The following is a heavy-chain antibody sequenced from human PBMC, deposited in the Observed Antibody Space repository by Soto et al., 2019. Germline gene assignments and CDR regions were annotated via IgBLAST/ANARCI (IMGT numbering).Heavy chain of an antibody. CDR2: ISKSGSII. V-gene: IGHV3-11*01. CDR3: ARDYCSSTSCYNSHYYYGMDV. Sequence: LRLSCAACGTSFSDYYMSWIRQPPGEGLEWVSYISKSGSIIHYADSVKGRFTISRDKAKNPLYLQMNSLRAEDTAVYYCARDYCSSTSCYNSHYYYGMDVWGQGT. CDR1: GTSFSDYY. D-gene: IGHD2-2*02. J-gene: IGHJ6*02.